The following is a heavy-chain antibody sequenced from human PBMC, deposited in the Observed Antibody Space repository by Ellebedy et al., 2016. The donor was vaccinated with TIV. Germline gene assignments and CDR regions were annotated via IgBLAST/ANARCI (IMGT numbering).Heavy chain of an antibody. D-gene: IGHD7-27*01. CDR3: ARDRLGWREPPNY. J-gene: IGHJ4*02. CDR2: VSYDGSSN. Sequence: GESLKISCAASGFTFSSYGMHWVRQAPGKGLEWVALVSYDGSSNYYADSVKGRFTISRDNSKNTLSLQMNSLRGEDSAVYYCARDRLGWREPPNYWGQGTLVTVSS. V-gene: IGHV3-30*03. CDR1: GFTFSSYG.